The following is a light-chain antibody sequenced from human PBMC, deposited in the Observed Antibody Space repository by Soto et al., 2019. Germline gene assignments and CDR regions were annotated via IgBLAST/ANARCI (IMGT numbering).Light chain of an antibody. V-gene: IGLV2-14*01. CDR3: GSYATSSSLYV. J-gene: IGLJ1*01. CDR1: SSDVGYHNY. Sequence: QSVLTQPASVSGSPGQSITISCTGTSSDVGYHNYVSWYQQHPGNAPKLIIYEVSNRPSGVSNRFSGSKSGNTASLTISGLXAEDEAEYYCGSYATSSSLYVFGTGTKATVL. CDR2: EVS.